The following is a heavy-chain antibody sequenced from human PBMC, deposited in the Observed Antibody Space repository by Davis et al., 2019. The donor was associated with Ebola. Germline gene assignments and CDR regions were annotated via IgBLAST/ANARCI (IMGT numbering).Heavy chain of an antibody. CDR1: GGSISSYY. V-gene: IGHV4-39*01. Sequence: MPSETLSLTCTVSGGSISSYYWGWIRQPPGKGLEWVGSIYDSGNIYYNPSFRSRGSVSVDTSKNQFSLSLRSVTAADTAVYYCARSTSAYYDSFDIWGQGTMVTVSS. J-gene: IGHJ3*02. CDR3: ARSTSAYYDSFDI. D-gene: IGHD3-22*01. CDR2: IYDSGNI.